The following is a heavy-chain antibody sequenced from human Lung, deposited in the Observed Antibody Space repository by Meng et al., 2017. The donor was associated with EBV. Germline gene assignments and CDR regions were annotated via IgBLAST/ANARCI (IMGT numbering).Heavy chain of an antibody. CDR1: GGSISSGGHY. D-gene: IGHD3-22*01. Sequence: QGHLQEPGPGLVKPSQTLSLICTVSGGSISSGGHYWSWIRQHPEKGLEWIGYIYYSGSTYYKPSLKSRLTISVDTSKNQLSLRLSSVTAADTAVYYCARGLWYYDRGGYFNNWGRGTLVTVSS. J-gene: IGHJ4*02. CDR2: IYYSGST. CDR3: ARGLWYYDRGGYFNN. V-gene: IGHV4-31*03.